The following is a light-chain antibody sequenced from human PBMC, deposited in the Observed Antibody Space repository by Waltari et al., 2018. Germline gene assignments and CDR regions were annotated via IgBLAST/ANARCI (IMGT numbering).Light chain of an antibody. CDR1: QSISSF. J-gene: IGKJ1*01. CDR3: QQGYMTPRT. V-gene: IGKV1-39*01. Sequence: DIQMTQSPSSLSASVGDRVTITCRASQSISSFLNWYQQKPGKAPKLLIYAASSLQSGVPSRFTGSGSGTDFTLTISSVLPEDFAIYFCQQGYMTPRTFGQGTKVEIK. CDR2: AAS.